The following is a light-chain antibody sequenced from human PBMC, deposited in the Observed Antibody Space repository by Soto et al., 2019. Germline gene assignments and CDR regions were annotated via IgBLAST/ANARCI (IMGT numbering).Light chain of an antibody. CDR1: QSIDSW. V-gene: IGKV1-5*03. CDR3: QQYKTYSRT. Sequence: DIQMTQSPSTLSASVGDRVTITCWASQSIDSWLAWYQQKPGKAPKLLIYKASSLESGVPSRFSCSGSGTEFILTISSLQPDDLATYYCQQYKTYSRTFGPGTKVEI. CDR2: KAS. J-gene: IGKJ3*01.